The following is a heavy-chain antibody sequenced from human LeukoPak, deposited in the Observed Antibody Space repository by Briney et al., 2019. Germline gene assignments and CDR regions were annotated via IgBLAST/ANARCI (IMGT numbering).Heavy chain of an antibody. CDR2: ITGCGGNT. J-gene: IGHJ4*02. V-gene: IGHV3-23*01. Sequence: GGSLRLPCAASGFTFSNYAMSWVRQAPGKGLELVSAITGCGGNTYYADSVKGRFTISRDNSKNTVFLQMNSLRAEDTAVYYCAKWGDYDVLTGYYGSDYWGQGALVTVSS. CDR1: GFTFSNYA. D-gene: IGHD3-9*01. CDR3: AKWGDYDVLTGYYGSDY.